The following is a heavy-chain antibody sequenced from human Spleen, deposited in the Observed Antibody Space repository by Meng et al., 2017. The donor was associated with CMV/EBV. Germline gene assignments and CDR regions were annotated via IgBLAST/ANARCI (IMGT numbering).Heavy chain of an antibody. CDR3: ARQEYSSSGDPYYYYGMDV. Sequence: GESLKISCKGSGYSFTNYWIGWVRQMPGKGLEWMGIIYPGDSDTRYSPSFQGQVTISADKSISTAFLQWSSLRASATAMYYCARQEYSSSGDPYYYYGMDVWGQGTTVTVSS. D-gene: IGHD6-6*01. CDR2: IYPGDSDT. V-gene: IGHV5-51*01. CDR1: GYSFTNYW. J-gene: IGHJ6*02.